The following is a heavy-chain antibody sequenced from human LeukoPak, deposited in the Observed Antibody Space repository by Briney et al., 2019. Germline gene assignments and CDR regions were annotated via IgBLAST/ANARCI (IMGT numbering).Heavy chain of an antibody. Sequence: GGSLRLSCAASGFTFDDYAMLWVRHAPGKGLEWVSGISWNSVSIGYADSVKGRFTISRDNAKNSLYLQMNSLRTEDTALYYCAKDRSLRHPGDYWGQGTLVTVSS. J-gene: IGHJ4*02. CDR3: AKDRSLRHPGDY. V-gene: IGHV3-9*01. CDR2: ISWNSVSI. CDR1: GFTFDDYA. D-gene: IGHD3-16*01.